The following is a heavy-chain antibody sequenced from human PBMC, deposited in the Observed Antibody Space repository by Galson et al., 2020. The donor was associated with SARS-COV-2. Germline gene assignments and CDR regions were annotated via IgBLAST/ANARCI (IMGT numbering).Heavy chain of an antibody. J-gene: IGHJ3*01. Sequence: SETLSLTCYVSGFSINTGYYWGWIRQSPEKGLEFIGTIYRTGETYYNPSLKSRLSIDVDTSKNQFSLNLRSVTAAETAVYYCAKERGYAYGRSTYGDLFDVWGQGTMVTVSS. CDR2: IYRTGET. CDR1: GFSINTGYY. D-gene: IGHD5-18*01. CDR3: AKERGYAYGRSTYGDLFDV. V-gene: IGHV4-38-2*01.